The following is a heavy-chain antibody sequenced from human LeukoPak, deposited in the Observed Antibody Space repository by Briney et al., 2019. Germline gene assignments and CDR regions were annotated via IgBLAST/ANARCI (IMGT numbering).Heavy chain of an antibody. J-gene: IGHJ4*02. V-gene: IGHV4-38-2*01. CDR1: GYSISSGYY. CDR3: GRHVRVDVLMVYAIRGYFDY. Sequence: PSETLSLTCAVSGYSISSGYYWGWSRQPPGKGQEWIGSIYHSGSTYYNPSLKSRVTISVDTSKNPFYLKLSSVTAAYKAVYYCGRHVRVDVLMVYAIRGYFDYWGQGTLVTVSS. D-gene: IGHD2-8*01. CDR2: IYHSGST.